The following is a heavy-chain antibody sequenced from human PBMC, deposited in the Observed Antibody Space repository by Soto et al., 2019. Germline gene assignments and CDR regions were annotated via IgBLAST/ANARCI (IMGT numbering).Heavy chain of an antibody. CDR1: GFSLSTSGVG. Sequence: SGPTLVKPTPTLTLTCTFSGFSLSTSGVGVGWIRQPPGKALEWLALIYWDDDKRYSPSLKSRLTITKDTSKNQVVLTMTNMDPVDTATYYCAHIPESPGSYYEYYYYYMDVWGKGTTVTVSS. CDR2: IYWDDDK. V-gene: IGHV2-5*02. CDR3: AHIPESPGSYYEYYYYYMDV. D-gene: IGHD3-10*01. J-gene: IGHJ6*03.